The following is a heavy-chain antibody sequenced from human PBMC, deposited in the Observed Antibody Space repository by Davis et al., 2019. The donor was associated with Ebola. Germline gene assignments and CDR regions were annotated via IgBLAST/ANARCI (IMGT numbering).Heavy chain of an antibody. V-gene: IGHV3-23*01. CDR3: ARLGDGRKSLIAVRAHFDL. CDR2: ISGSGGST. J-gene: IGHJ4*02. D-gene: IGHD6-19*01. CDR1: VITFSSYA. Sequence: GGSLRLSCTDSVITFSSYAMTWDRQAPGKGLGWVSAISGSGGSTYYADSVKGRFTISRDNSKKTPYLQMNSLRTEDTAIYYCARLGDGRKSLIAVRAHFDLWGRGTLVTVSS.